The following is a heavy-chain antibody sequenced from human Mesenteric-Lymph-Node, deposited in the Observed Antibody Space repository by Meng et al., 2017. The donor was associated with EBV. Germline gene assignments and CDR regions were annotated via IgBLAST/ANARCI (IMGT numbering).Heavy chain of an antibody. CDR3: ARPRRWLQSEFDF. CDR2: IFHSGST. Sequence: PLPESCPGLVKPSETLSLTCTVSGGSISNSNFYWGWIRQPPGKGLEWIGSIFHSGSTYYNPSLKSRVTVSVDTSKNQFSLKLNSVTTADTAMYYCARPRRWLQSEFDFWGPGTLVTVSS. V-gene: IGHV4-39*01. CDR1: GGSISNSNFY. D-gene: IGHD5-24*01. J-gene: IGHJ4*02.